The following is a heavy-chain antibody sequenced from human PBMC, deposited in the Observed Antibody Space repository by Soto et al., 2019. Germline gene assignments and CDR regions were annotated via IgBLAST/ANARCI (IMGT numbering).Heavy chain of an antibody. Sequence: QEQLVQSGAEVKKPGSSVNVSCKASGGLFSSYAISWVRQAPGQGLEWMGGIIPGFSTAYSAQKFQGRVTITADESTNTAYTELSSLRSEDTAMYYCARGGSGYVWVNESGGQGSLVTVSS. CDR1: GGLFSSYA. J-gene: IGHJ4*02. V-gene: IGHV1-69*01. CDR2: IIPGFSTA. CDR3: ARGGSGYVWVNES. D-gene: IGHD3-22*01.